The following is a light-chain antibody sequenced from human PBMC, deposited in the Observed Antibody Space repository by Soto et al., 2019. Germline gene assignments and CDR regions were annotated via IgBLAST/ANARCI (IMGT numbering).Light chain of an antibody. J-gene: IGKJ5*01. CDR1: QSVSSSY. CDR3: QQYCRSP. V-gene: IGKV3-20*01. Sequence: EIVLTQSPGTLSLSPGERATLSCRASQSVSSSYLAWYQQKPGQAPRLLIYGASSRATGIPDRFSGSGSGRDLTLTISRPETEEFAVYYWQQYCRSPFGQGTRLEI. CDR2: GAS.